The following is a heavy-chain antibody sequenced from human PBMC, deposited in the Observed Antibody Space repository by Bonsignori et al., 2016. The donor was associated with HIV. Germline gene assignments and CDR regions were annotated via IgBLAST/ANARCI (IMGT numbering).Heavy chain of an antibody. Sequence: GGSLRLSCAASGFTFSSYSMNWVRQAPGKGLEWVSSISSSSSYIYYADSVKGRFTISRDNAKNSLYLQMNSLRAEDTAVYYCARDGITMIVIFDYWGQGTLVTVSS. J-gene: IGHJ4*02. CDR3: ARDGITMIVIFDY. CDR1: GFTFSSYS. CDR2: ISSSSSYI. D-gene: IGHD3-22*01. V-gene: IGHV3-21*01.